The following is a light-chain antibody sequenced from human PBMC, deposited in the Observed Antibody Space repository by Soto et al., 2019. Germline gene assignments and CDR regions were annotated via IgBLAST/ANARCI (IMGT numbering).Light chain of an antibody. Sequence: EMVMTQSPATLSVSLGERATLSCRASQSVRTKLVWYQQKPGQAPRLLIYGASTRATGIPARFSGSGYGTEFILTISNLQSEDFAVYYCQQNDQGWTVGQGTKVEIK. V-gene: IGKV3-15*01. CDR3: QQNDQGWT. CDR2: GAS. CDR1: QSVRTK. J-gene: IGKJ1*01.